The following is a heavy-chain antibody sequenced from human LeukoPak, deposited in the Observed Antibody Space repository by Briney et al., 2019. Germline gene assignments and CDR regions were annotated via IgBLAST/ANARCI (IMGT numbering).Heavy chain of an antibody. Sequence: SETLSLTCTVSGGSISSYYWSWIRQPAGKGLEWIGRIYTSGSTNYNPSLKSRVTMSVDTPKNQFSLKLSSVTAADTAVYYCARSPLLGSLEWLLGDYYYMDVWGKGTTVTVSS. V-gene: IGHV4-4*07. J-gene: IGHJ6*03. CDR3: ARSPLLGSLEWLLGDYYYMDV. D-gene: IGHD3-3*01. CDR1: GGSISSYY. CDR2: IYTSGST.